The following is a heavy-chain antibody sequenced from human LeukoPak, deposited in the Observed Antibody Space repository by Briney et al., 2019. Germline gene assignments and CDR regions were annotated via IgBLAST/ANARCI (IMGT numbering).Heavy chain of an antibody. Sequence: GGSLRLSCAASGFTLSTYWMHWVRQAPGKGLVWVSRINRDGSSTSYADSVKGRFTISRDNAKNTLYLQMNSLRAEDTAVYYCARDRETYYDILAGYYTLGDAFDIWGEGTMVTLSS. CDR2: INRDGSST. CDR3: ARDRETYYDILAGYYTLGDAFDI. V-gene: IGHV3-74*01. CDR1: GFTLSTYW. J-gene: IGHJ3*02. D-gene: IGHD3-9*01.